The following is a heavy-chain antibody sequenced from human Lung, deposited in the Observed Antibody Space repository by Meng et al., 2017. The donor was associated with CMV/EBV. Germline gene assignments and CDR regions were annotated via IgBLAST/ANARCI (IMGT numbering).Heavy chain of an antibody. CDR1: GDTFTYRY. Sequence: SGDTFTYRYLHWVRQAPGQALEWMGWITIYNGNTKYAQKFQDRVTISRDTSLRAVYLDLTRLRSDDTATYYCVRSPLYGDAPYHLESWGQGTLVTVSS. D-gene: IGHD4-17*01. V-gene: IGHV1-45*02. J-gene: IGHJ4*02. CDR2: ITIYNGNT. CDR3: VRSPLYGDAPYHLES.